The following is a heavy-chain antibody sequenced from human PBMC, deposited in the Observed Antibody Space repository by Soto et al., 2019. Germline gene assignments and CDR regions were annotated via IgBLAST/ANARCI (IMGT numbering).Heavy chain of an antibody. V-gene: IGHV3-49*04. CDR1: GFVFGEYA. Sequence: PGGALRLSSSASGFVFGEYAVTGGRHAPGEGLEWVGVVRSETYGGSTEYAASVKGRFRISRDDSESIAYLQMTGLKNEDTAVYYCTRGRGTSGWYADYWGKGIPVPVSS. CDR2: VRSETYGGST. J-gene: IGHJ4*02. CDR3: TRGRGTSGWYADY. D-gene: IGHD6-13*01.